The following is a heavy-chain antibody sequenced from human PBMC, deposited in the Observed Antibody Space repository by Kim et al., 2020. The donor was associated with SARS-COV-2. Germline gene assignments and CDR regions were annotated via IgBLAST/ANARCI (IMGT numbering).Heavy chain of an antibody. V-gene: IGHV1-3*01. J-gene: IGHJ3*01. CDR3: AREGHEGGYLT. D-gene: IGHD3-22*01. CDR2: NT. Sequence: NTRYSQDLQARVTITRDTSANSAYMELKSLRSEDTAIYYCAREGHEGGYLTWGQGTMVTVSS.